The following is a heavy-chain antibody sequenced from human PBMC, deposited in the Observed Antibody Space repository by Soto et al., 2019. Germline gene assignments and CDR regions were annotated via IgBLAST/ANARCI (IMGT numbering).Heavy chain of an antibody. CDR3: ARQKVAAFYYYYGMDV. D-gene: IGHD2-15*01. CDR1: GGSISSYY. Sequence: QVQLQESGPGLVKPSETLSLTCTVSGGSISSYYWSWIRQPPGKGLEWIGYIYYSGSTNYNPSLKSRVTISVDTSKNQFSLKLSSVTAADTAVYYCARQKVAAFYYYYGMDVWGQGTTVTVSS. V-gene: IGHV4-59*08. CDR2: IYYSGST. J-gene: IGHJ6*02.